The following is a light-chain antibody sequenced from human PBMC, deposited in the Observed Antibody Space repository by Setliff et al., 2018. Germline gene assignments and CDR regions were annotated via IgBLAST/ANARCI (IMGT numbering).Light chain of an antibody. CDR2: DVS. Sequence: QSVLPQPASVSGSPGQSITISCTGTSSDVGGYNFVSWYQQHPGKAPKLMIYDVSKRPSGVSNRFSGSKSGNTASLTISGLRAEDEADYYCSSYRSSSTYVFGTGTKGTV. CDR1: SSDVGGYNF. V-gene: IGLV2-14*01. J-gene: IGLJ1*01. CDR3: SSYRSSSTYV.